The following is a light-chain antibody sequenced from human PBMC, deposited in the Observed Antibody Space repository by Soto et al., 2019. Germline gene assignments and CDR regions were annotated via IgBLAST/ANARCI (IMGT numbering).Light chain of an antibody. V-gene: IGKV1-27*01. Sequence: DIQMTQSPTSLSASVGDRVTITCRASQDIRNFVAWYQQNPGKAPKLLIYAASTLQSGVQSRFSGSGSGTDFTLTISSLQPEEGATASCQKYSSVPVFGPGTKVEIK. CDR1: QDIRNF. CDR3: QKYSSVPV. J-gene: IGKJ3*01. CDR2: AAS.